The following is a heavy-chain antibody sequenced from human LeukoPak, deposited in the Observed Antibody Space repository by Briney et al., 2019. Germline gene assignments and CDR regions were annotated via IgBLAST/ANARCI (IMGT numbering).Heavy chain of an antibody. D-gene: IGHD6-19*01. CDR2: VTWDGSFT. CDR1: GFTFDDYV. J-gene: IGHJ4*02. CDR3: AKARNAVAGTGYYFDN. Sequence: PGGSLRLSCAASGFTFDDYVMHWVRQAPGKGLEWVSLVTWDGSFTYYVDSVKGRFTISRDNSKNSLYLQMNSLRAEGTAFYYCAKARNAVAGTGYYFDNWGQGTLVTVSS. V-gene: IGHV3-43D*03.